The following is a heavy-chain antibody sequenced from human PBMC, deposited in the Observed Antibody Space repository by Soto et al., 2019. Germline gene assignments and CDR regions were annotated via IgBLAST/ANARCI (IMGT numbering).Heavy chain of an antibody. CDR3: SLQLGRRYFH. CDR1: GFSLSSTGVS. D-gene: IGHD1-1*01. V-gene: IGHV2-5*02. Sequence: SCPTLVNPTQTLTLTCNFSGFSLSSTGVSMGWIRQPPGKALEWLALIFWDNDKHYSPSLKNRLTITKDTSKNQVVLTMTNMDPVDTGTYCCSLQLGRRYFHWGQGTLSTVSS. J-gene: IGHJ4*02. CDR2: IFWDNDK.